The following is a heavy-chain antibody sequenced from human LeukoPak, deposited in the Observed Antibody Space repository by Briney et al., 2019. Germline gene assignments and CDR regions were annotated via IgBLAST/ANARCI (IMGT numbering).Heavy chain of an antibody. CDR1: GYIFTNYW. J-gene: IGHJ4*02. CDR3: ARRSGNFQADYNFDY. Sequence: PGESLKISCKGSGYIFTNYWIAWVRQMPGKGLEWMGIIYPGDSDTRYSPSFQGQVTISADKSSSTAYLQWSSLKASETAMYYCARRSGNFQADYNFDYWGQGTLVTVSS. V-gene: IGHV5-51*01. D-gene: IGHD1-26*01. CDR2: IYPGDSDT.